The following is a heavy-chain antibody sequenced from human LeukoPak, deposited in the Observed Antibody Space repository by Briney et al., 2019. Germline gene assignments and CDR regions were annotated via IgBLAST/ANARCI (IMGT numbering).Heavy chain of an antibody. CDR1: GGTFSSYA. CDR2: IIPIFGTA. D-gene: IGHD1-14*01. Sequence: GSSVKVSCKASGGTFSSYAISWVRQAPGQGLEWMGGIIPIFGTANYAQKFQGRVTITTDESTSTAYMELSSLRSEDTAVYYCARVRTAMTYRYDAFDIWGQGTMVTVSS. J-gene: IGHJ3*02. CDR3: ARVRTAMTYRYDAFDI. V-gene: IGHV1-69*05.